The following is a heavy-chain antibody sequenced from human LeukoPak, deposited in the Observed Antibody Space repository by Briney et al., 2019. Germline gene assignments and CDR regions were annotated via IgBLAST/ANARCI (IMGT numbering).Heavy chain of an antibody. CDR1: GGSLSSYY. Sequence: SETLSLTCTVTGGSLSSYYWCWIRQPPGKGLEWIGYMYHNGITNYNPPLKSRVTISADTSNNQFSLKVNSVTAADTAVYYCARTSFRGYFDYWGQGTLVTVSS. V-gene: IGHV4-59*01. CDR3: ARTSFRGYFDY. CDR2: MYHNGIT. J-gene: IGHJ4*02. D-gene: IGHD3-10*01.